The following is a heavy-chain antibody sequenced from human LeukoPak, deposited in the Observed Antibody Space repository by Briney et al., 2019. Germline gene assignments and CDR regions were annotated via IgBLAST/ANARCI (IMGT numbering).Heavy chain of an antibody. Sequence: GRPLRLSCAASGFTFSSYAMHWVRQAPGKGLEWVAVISYDGTNKYNADSVKGRFTISRDNSKDTLYLQMNSLRAEDTAVYYCARETSSGWEFDYWGQGTLVTVSS. CDR3: ARETSSGWEFDY. V-gene: IGHV3-30-3*01. D-gene: IGHD6-19*01. CDR1: GFTFSSYA. CDR2: ISYDGTNK. J-gene: IGHJ4*02.